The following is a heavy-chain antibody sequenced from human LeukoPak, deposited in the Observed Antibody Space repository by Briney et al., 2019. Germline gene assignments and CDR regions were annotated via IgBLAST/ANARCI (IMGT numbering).Heavy chain of an antibody. CDR3: ARLSAGFH. CDR1: GYSFTSYW. D-gene: IGHD6-13*01. V-gene: IGHV3-66*01. CDR2: IYAAGNT. J-gene: IGHJ4*02. Sequence: GESLKISCKGSGYSFTSYWIGWVRQAPGKGLEWVSHIYAAGNTFYADSVKGRFSISRDDSKNTLYLQMNSLRAEDTAVYYCARLSAGFHWGQGTLVTVSS.